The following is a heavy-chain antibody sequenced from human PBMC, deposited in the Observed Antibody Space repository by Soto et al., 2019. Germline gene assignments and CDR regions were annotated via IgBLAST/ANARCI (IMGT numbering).Heavy chain of an antibody. CDR3: ARGSSGYISSWYYFDY. D-gene: IGHD6-13*01. CDR2: ITGGGGST. V-gene: IGHV3-23*01. CDR1: GFTFSSYA. Sequence: GGSLRLSCAASGFTFSSYAMSWVRQAPGKGLEWVSSITGGGGSTYYADSVKGRFTISRDNSKNTVSLLMNSLRAEDTAVYFCARGSSGYISSWYYFDYWGRGTLVTVSS. J-gene: IGHJ4*02.